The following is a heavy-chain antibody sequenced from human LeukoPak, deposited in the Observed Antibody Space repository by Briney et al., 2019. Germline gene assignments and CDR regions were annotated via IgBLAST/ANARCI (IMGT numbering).Heavy chain of an antibody. CDR1: GYTFVSYD. CDR2: MSPKSGNT. J-gene: IGHJ4*02. CDR3: TRGPPNWGYDF. V-gene: IGHV1-8*01. D-gene: IGHD7-27*01. Sequence: GASVKVSCKASGYTFVSYDINWVRQATGQGPEWMGWMSPKSGNTGYAQKFQGRVTMTRGTSINTAYMELSGLISEDTAVYYCTRGPPNWGYDFWGQGTLVTVSS.